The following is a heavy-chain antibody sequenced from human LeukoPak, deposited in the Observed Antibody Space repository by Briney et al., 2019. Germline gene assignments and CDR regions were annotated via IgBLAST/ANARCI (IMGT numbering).Heavy chain of an antibody. D-gene: IGHD3-22*01. CDR2: IYYSGST. Sequence: SQTLSLTCTVSGGSISSGGYYWSWIRQHPGKGLEWIGYIYYSGSTYYNPSLKSRVTISVDTSKNQFSLRLSSVTAADTAVYYCARDVGYYDSSGYTRYYGMDVWGQGTTVTVSS. CDR3: ARDVGYYDSSGYTRYYGMDV. CDR1: GGSISSGGYY. J-gene: IGHJ6*02. V-gene: IGHV4-31*03.